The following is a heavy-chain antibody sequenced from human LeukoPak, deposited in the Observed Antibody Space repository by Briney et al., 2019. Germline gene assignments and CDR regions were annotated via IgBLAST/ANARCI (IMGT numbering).Heavy chain of an antibody. CDR2: IYTSGST. Sequence: PSETLSLTCTVSGGSISSGSYYWSWIRQPAGKGLEWIGRIYTSGSTNYNPSHKSRVTISVDTSKNQFSLKLSSVTAADTAVYYCARELIYGDYLDYWGQGTLVTVSS. V-gene: IGHV4-61*02. CDR3: ARELIYGDYLDY. J-gene: IGHJ4*02. CDR1: GGSISSGSYY. D-gene: IGHD4-17*01.